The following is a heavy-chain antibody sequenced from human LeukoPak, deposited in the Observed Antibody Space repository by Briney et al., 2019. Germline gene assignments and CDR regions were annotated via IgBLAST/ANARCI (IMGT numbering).Heavy chain of an antibody. CDR1: GYSLTDLN. V-gene: IGHV1-24*01. CDR3: ATRSGDFWSGYEN. Sequence: GASVKVSCKVSGYSLTDLNIQWVRQAPGKGLECMGGFDPEQAKTVYAEKFQGGVTMTEDPSADTAYMELSSLRSEDTAVYFCATRSGDFWSGYENWGQGTLVTVSS. J-gene: IGHJ4*02. D-gene: IGHD3-3*01. CDR2: FDPEQAKT.